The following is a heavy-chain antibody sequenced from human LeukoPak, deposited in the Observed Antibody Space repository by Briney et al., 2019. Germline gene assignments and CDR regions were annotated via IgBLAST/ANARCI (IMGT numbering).Heavy chain of an antibody. CDR3: AREAGPRAWFDP. D-gene: IGHD5-24*01. CDR1: GYTFTGYY. CDR2: INPNSGGT. Sequence: ASVKVSCKASGYTFTGYYMHWVRQAPGQGLEWMGWINPNSGGTNYAQKFQGRVTMTRDTSISTAYRELSRLRSDDTAVYYCAREAGPRAWFDPWGQGTLVTVSS. J-gene: IGHJ5*02. V-gene: IGHV1-2*02.